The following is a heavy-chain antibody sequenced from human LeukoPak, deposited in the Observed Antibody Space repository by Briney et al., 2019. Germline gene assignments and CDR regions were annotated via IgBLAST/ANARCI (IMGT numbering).Heavy chain of an antibody. CDR3: ARVSWPNWFDP. CDR2: IYPGDSDT. D-gene: IGHD2-8*01. V-gene: IGHV5-51*01. J-gene: IGHJ5*02. CDR1: GCRFTSYW. Sequence: GESLQISCKGSGCRFTSYWIGWVRQMPGKGLEWMGIIYPGDSDTRYSPSFEGQVTISDDKAISTAYLHWSSLKASDTAIYYCARVSWPNWFDPWGQGTLVTVSS.